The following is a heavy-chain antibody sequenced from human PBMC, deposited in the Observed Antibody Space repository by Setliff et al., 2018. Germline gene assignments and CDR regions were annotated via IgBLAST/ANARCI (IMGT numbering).Heavy chain of an antibody. CDR1: GFSLSTSGMC. V-gene: IGHV2-70*11. D-gene: IGHD1-26*01. CDR2: IDWDDDK. CDR3: ARTVRSGSYHYYYMDV. J-gene: IGHJ6*03. Sequence: SGPTLVNPTQTLTLTCTFSGFSLSTSGMCVSWIRQPPGKALEWLARIDWDDDKYYSTSLKTRLTISKDTSKNQVVLTMTNMDSVDTATYYCARTVRSGSYHYYYMDVWGKGTTVTVSS.